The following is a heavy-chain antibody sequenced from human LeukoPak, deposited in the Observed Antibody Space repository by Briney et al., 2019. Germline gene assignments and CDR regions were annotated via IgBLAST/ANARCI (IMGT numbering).Heavy chain of an antibody. Sequence: GGSLRLSCAASGFSFTNSWMNWVRQAPGKGLEWVSGISWNSGSIRYADSVKGRFTISRDNAKNSLYLQMNSLRAEDTALYYCAKGLRITMVRGGCDYWGQGTLVTVSS. V-gene: IGHV3-9*01. D-gene: IGHD3-10*01. CDR2: ISWNSGSI. CDR3: AKGLRITMVRGGCDY. CDR1: GFSFTNSW. J-gene: IGHJ4*02.